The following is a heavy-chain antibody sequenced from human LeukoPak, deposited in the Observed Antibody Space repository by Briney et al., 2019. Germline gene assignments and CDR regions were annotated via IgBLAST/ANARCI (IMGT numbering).Heavy chain of an antibody. J-gene: IGHJ4*02. D-gene: IGHD1-26*01. V-gene: IGHV4-4*07. CDR1: GGSINRYY. CDR3: GRQGYTASYYFLAH. Sequence: PSETLSLTCTVSGGSINRYYWGWVRQPAGKGLEWIGRIYTTGTTTYTPSLKSRLSMSVDTSKNQCSLRLRSVTPAHPAVYYCGRQGYTASYYFLAHWSQGTLVPVSS. CDR2: IYTTGTT.